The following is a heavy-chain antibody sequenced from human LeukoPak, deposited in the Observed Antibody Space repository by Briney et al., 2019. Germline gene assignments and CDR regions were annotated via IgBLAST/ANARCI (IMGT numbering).Heavy chain of an antibody. V-gene: IGHV4-39*01. CDR1: GGSISGSRYY. D-gene: IGHD3-22*01. Sequence: PSETLSLTCTASGGSISGSRYYYGWIRQPPGKGLEWIAIIDYSGSTYYNPSLRSRVTISVDTSKNQCSLNLSSVTAADTAVYYCARGPDYYDGSGYRFDYWGQGTLVTVSS. CDR3: ARGPDYYDGSGYRFDY. J-gene: IGHJ4*02. CDR2: IDYSGST.